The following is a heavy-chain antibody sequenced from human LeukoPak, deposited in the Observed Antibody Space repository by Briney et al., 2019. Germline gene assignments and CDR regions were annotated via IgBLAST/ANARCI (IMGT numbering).Heavy chain of an antibody. Sequence: ASVKVSCKASGGTFSSYAISWVRQAPGQGLEWMGGIIPIFGTANYAQKFQGRVTITTDESTSAAYMELSSLRSEDTAVYYCASRYCSSTSCYNPGFDPWGQGTLVTVSS. CDR3: ASRYCSSTSCYNPGFDP. V-gene: IGHV1-69*05. CDR1: GGTFSSYA. D-gene: IGHD2-2*01. CDR2: IIPIFGTA. J-gene: IGHJ5*02.